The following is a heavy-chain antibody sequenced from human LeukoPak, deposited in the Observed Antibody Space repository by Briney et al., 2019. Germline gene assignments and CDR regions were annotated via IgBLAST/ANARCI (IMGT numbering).Heavy chain of an antibody. J-gene: IGHJ4*02. CDR3: ATYSSGWYGGSPFDY. D-gene: IGHD6-19*01. CDR2: ISGSGGST. CDR1: GFTFSSYA. V-gene: IGHV3-23*01. Sequence: GGSLRLSCAASGFTFSSYAMRWVRQAPGKGLEWVSAISGSGGSTYYADSVKGRFTISRDNSKNSLYLQMNSLRAEDTAVYYCATYSSGWYGGSPFDYWGQGTLVTVSS.